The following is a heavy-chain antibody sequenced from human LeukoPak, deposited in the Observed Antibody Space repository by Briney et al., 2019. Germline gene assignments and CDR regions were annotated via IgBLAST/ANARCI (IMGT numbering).Heavy chain of an antibody. V-gene: IGHV3-66*01. D-gene: IGHD4-17*01. CDR3: ARVRRAQYYFDY. CDR1: GFTVSSNY. J-gene: IGHJ4*02. CDR2: IYSGGST. Sequence: GGSLRLSCAAPGFTVSSNYMSWVRQAPGKGLEWVSVIYSGGSTYYADSVKGRFTISRDNSKNTLYLQMNSLRAEDTAVYYCARVRRAQYYFDYWGQGTLVTVSS.